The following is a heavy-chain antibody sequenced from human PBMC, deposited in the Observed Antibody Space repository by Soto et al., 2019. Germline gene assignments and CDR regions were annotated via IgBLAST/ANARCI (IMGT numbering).Heavy chain of an antibody. V-gene: IGHV3-30-3*01. CDR2: ISYDGSNK. CDR3: ARDKNYDFWSGYYWGAFDI. CDR1: GFTFSSYA. D-gene: IGHD3-3*01. Sequence: QVQLVESGGGVVQPGRSLRLSCAASGFTFSSYAMHWVRQAPGKGLEWVAVISYDGSNKYYADSVKGRFTISRDNSQNTLYLQMNSLRAEDTAVYYCARDKNYDFWSGYYWGAFDIWGQGTMVTVSS. J-gene: IGHJ3*02.